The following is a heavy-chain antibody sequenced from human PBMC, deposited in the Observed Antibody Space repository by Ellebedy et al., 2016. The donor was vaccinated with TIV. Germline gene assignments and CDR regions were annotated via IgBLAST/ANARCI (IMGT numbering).Heavy chain of an antibody. V-gene: IGHV3-7*01. D-gene: IGHD3-3*01. J-gene: IGHJ4*02. CDR1: GFTFSSYW. Sequence: GESLKISCTASGFTFSSYWMSWVRQAPGKGLEWVAHINQDGTEKYYVDSVKGRFTISRDNAKNSLYLQMNSLRAEDTAVYYCARVVRFLEWPFATDYWGQGTLVTVSS. CDR2: INQDGTEK. CDR3: ARVVRFLEWPFATDY.